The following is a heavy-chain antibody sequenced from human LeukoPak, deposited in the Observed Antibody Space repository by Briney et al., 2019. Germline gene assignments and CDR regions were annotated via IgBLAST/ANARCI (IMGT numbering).Heavy chain of an antibody. CDR3: VRSCSSGSCYGYKDY. CDR2: VNGDGTST. J-gene: IGHJ4*02. Sequence: TGGSLRLSCATSGFTFSSYWMHWVRQVPGNGLVWVSRVNGDGTSTSYADSVQGRFTISRDNAKNTLYLYMNSLRGDDTAIYFCVRSCSSGSCYGYKDYWGQGTLVTVSS. V-gene: IGHV3-74*01. CDR1: GFTFSSYW. D-gene: IGHD2-2*01.